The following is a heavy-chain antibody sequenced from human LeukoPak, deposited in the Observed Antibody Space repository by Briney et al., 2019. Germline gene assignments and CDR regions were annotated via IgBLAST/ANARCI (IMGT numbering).Heavy chain of an antibody. Sequence: GASVKVSCKASGYIFTSYGISWVRQAPGQGLEWMGWISTDNGHTNYAQNLQDRVTMTKDASTNTAYMGMRSLRTDDTAVYYCARDGWWDPNRQAFDLWGQGTVVTVSS. CDR2: ISTDNGHT. CDR1: GYIFTSYG. J-gene: IGHJ3*01. D-gene: IGHD2-15*01. CDR3: ARDGWWDPNRQAFDL. V-gene: IGHV1-18*01.